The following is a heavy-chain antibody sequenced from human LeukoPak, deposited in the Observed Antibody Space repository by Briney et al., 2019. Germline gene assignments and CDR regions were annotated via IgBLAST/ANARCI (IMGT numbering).Heavy chain of an antibody. D-gene: IGHD5-12*01. J-gene: IGHJ3*02. CDR3: ARAVSGYHRPAFDI. Sequence: SQTLSLTCTVSGGSISSGSYYWSWIRQPAGKGLEWIVRIYTSGSTNYNPSLKSRVTISVDTSKNQFSLKLSSVTAADTAVYYCARAVSGYHRPAFDIWGQGTMVTVSS. V-gene: IGHV4-61*02. CDR2: IYTSGST. CDR1: GGSISSGSYY.